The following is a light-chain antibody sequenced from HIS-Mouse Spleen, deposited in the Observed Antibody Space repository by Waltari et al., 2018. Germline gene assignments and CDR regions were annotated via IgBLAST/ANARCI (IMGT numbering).Light chain of an antibody. J-gene: IGLJ3*02. CDR1: SSDVGSYNL. CDR2: EGN. Sequence: QSALTQPASVSGSPGQSLPISCTGTSSDVGSYNLVSWYQQHPGKAPKLMIYEGNKRPSGVSNRFSGSKSGNTASLTISGLQAEDEADYYCCSYAGSSTWVFGGGTKLTVL. V-gene: IGLV2-23*01. CDR3: CSYAGSSTWV.